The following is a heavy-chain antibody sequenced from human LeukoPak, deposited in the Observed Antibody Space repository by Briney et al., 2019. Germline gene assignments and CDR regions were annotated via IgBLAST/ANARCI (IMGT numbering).Heavy chain of an antibody. V-gene: IGHV1-18*01. CDR1: GYTFTSYG. Sequence: GASVKVSCKASGYTFTSYGISWVRQAPGQGLEWMGWISAYNGNTNYAQKLQGRVTMTTDTSTSTAYMELRSLRSDDTAVYYCAGVSWIAAAGATTRSLDYWGQGTLVTVSS. CDR3: AGVSWIAAAGATTRSLDY. J-gene: IGHJ4*02. D-gene: IGHD6-13*01. CDR2: ISAYNGNT.